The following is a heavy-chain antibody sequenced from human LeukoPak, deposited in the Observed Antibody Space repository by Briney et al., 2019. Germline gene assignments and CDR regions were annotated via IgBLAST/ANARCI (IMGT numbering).Heavy chain of an antibody. CDR2: IYSGGST. CDR1: GFTVSSNY. CDR3: ARQWLVYYFDY. Sequence: QPGGSLRLSCAASGFTVSSNYMSWVRQAPGKGLEWVSVIYSGGSTYYADSVKGRFTISRDNSKNTLYLQMNSLRAEDTAVYYCARQWLVYYFDYWGQGTLVTVPS. J-gene: IGHJ4*02. D-gene: IGHD6-19*01. V-gene: IGHV3-53*01.